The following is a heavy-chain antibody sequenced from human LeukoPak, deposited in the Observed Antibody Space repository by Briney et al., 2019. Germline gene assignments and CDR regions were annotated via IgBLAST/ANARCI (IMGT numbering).Heavy chain of an antibody. CDR2: ISNVGDNT. J-gene: IGHJ5*01. D-gene: IGHD5-18*01. CDR3: AKQLYSYGYRWFDT. Sequence: GGSLRLSCAASGFTFSSYAMSWVRQAPGKGLEWVSSISNVGDNTQHADSVKGRFTISRDNSKNTLYLQMNSLSAADTAVYYCAKQLYSYGYRWFDTWSQGTLVTVSS. V-gene: IGHV3-23*01. CDR1: GFTFSSYA.